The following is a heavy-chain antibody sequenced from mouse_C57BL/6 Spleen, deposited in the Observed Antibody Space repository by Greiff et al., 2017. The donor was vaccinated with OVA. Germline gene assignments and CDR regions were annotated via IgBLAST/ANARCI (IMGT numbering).Heavy chain of an antibody. Sequence: QVQLQQSGAELVRPGASVKLSCKASGYTFTDYYINWVKQRPGQGLEWIARIYPGSGNTYYNEKFKGNATLTAEKSSSTAYMQLSSLTSEDSAVYFCARSGDGYFYAMDYWGQGTSVTVSS. D-gene: IGHD2-3*01. CDR3: ARSGDGYFYAMDY. J-gene: IGHJ4*01. CDR1: GYTFTDYY. V-gene: IGHV1-76*01. CDR2: IYPGSGNT.